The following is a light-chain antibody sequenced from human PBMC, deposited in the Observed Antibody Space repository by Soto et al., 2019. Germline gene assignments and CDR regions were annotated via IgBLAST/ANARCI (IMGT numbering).Light chain of an antibody. CDR2: EVT. V-gene: IGLV2-14*01. J-gene: IGLJ1*01. CDR1: SSGIGGYNY. Sequence: QSVLTQPASVSGSPGQSITISCTGASSGIGGYNYVSWYQHHPGKAPKLLIYEVTNRPSGVSNRFSGSKSGKTASLTISGLQAEDEADYYCSSYTTSGSLFYVFGTGTKVTV. CDR3: SSYTTSGSLFYV.